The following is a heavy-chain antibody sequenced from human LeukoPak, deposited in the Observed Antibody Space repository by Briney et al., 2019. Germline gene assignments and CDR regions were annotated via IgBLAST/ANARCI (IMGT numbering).Heavy chain of an antibody. Sequence: GGSLRLSCAASGFTFSSYAMNWVRQAPGKGLEWVSVISGSGSITYYADSVKGRFTISRDNSKNTLYLQMNSLRAEDTAVYYCAKSLAAAGTYWGQGTLVTVSS. D-gene: IGHD6-13*01. CDR2: ISGSGSIT. J-gene: IGHJ4*02. V-gene: IGHV3-23*01. CDR1: GFTFSSYA. CDR3: AKSLAAAGTY.